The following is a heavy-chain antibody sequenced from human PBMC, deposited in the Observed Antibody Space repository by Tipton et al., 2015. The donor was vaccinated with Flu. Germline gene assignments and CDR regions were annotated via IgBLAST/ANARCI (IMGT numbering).Heavy chain of an antibody. CDR3: ARRRVLWFDT. CDR1: GDSIKRSTCH. Sequence: TLSLTCSVSGDSIKRSTCHWGWIRQSPGKGLEWIGSIHFSGTSYYNSSLESRVTISEDTSKNQIYLRLTSVTAADTAVYYCARRRVLWFDTWGQGTLVTVSS. CDR2: IHFSGTS. V-gene: IGHV4-39*07. D-gene: IGHD4/OR15-4a*01. J-gene: IGHJ5*02.